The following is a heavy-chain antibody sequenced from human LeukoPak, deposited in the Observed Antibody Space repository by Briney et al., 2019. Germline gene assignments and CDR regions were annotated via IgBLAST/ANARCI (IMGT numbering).Heavy chain of an antibody. J-gene: IGHJ5*02. Sequence: KSSETLSLTCTVSGGSISSYYWSWIRQPPGKGLEWIGYIYYSGSTNYDPSLKSRVTISVDTSKNQFSLRLSSVTAADTAVYYCARAITMVRGVTNWFDPWGQGTLVTVSS. CDR3: ARAITMVRGVTNWFDP. V-gene: IGHV4-59*08. CDR2: IYYSGST. CDR1: GGSISSYY. D-gene: IGHD3-10*01.